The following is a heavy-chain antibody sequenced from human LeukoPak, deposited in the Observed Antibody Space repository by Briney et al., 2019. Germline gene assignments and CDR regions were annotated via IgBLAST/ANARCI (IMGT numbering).Heavy chain of an antibody. CDR3: ARVGSSGYYHAEYFQH. V-gene: IGHV3-30-3*01. D-gene: IGHD3-22*01. J-gene: IGHJ1*01. Sequence: TGGSLRLSCAASGFTFSSYAMHWVRQAPGKGLEWVAVISYDGSNKYYADSVKGRFTISRDNSKNTLYLQMNSLRAEDTAVYYCARVGSSGYYHAEYFQHWGQGTLVTVSS. CDR1: GFTFSSYA. CDR2: ISYDGSNK.